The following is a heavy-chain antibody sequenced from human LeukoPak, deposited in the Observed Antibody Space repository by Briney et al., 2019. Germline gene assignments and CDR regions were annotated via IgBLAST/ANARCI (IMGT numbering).Heavy chain of an antibody. CDR1: GFTFTSYS. D-gene: IGHD5-24*01. V-gene: IGHV3-21*01. Sequence: GGSLSLSCAASGFTFTSYSLNWVRQAPGKGLEWVSSIATSGSHMYYADSVKGRFTISRDNAENSLYLQMNSLRAEDTAVYYCARKGAGYHSDYYFYMDVWGRGTTVTVSS. CDR2: IATSGSHM. J-gene: IGHJ6*03. CDR3: ARKGAGYHSDYYFYMDV.